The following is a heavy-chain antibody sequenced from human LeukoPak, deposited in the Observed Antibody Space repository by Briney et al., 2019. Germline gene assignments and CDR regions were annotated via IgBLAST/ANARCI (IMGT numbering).Heavy chain of an antibody. J-gene: IGHJ4*02. CDR3: ARGRYYYDSSGYYPRHYFDY. CDR2: IIPIFGTA. Sequence: SVKVSCKASGGTFSSYAISCVRQAPGQGLEWMGGIIPIFGTANYAQKFQGRVTITTDESTSTAYMELSSLRSEDTAVYYCARGRYYYDSSGYYPRHYFDYWGQGTLVTVSS. V-gene: IGHV1-69*05. D-gene: IGHD3-22*01. CDR1: GGTFSSYA.